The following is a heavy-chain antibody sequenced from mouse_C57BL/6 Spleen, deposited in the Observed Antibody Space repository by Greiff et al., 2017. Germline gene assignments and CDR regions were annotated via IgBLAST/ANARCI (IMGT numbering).Heavy chain of an antibody. Sequence: QVQLQQSGAELVRPGASVTLSCKASGYTFTDYEMHWVKQTPVHGLEWIGAIDPETGGTAYNQKFKGKAILTADKSSSTAYMELRSLTSEDSAVYYCTGITTVYFDYWGQGTTLTVSS. J-gene: IGHJ2*01. V-gene: IGHV1-15*01. CDR1: GYTFTDYE. CDR3: TGITTVYFDY. CDR2: IDPETGGT. D-gene: IGHD1-1*01.